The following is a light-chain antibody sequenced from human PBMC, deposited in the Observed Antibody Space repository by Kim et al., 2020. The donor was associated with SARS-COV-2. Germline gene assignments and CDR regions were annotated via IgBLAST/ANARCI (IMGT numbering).Light chain of an antibody. V-gene: IGLV1-40*01. J-gene: IGLJ2*01. CDR2: ANS. Sequence: QRITVSCTGSNSNIGAGFYVHWYQQVPGTAPKLLISANSNRPSGVPDRFSGSKSGTSASLAITGLQPEDEADYYCQSYDTSLNAVIFGGGTQLTVL. CDR3: QSYDTSLNAVI. CDR1: NSNIGAGFY.